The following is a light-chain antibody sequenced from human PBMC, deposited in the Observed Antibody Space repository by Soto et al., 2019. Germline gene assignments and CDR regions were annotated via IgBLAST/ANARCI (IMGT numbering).Light chain of an antibody. CDR2: GAS. J-gene: IGKJ1*01. CDR3: QQYCSSPRT. V-gene: IGKV3-20*01. CDR1: RGVSANY. Sequence: ENLLTQSPGTLSLSPGEGATLSCRASRGVSANYLAWYQQKPGQAPTLLIYGASIRAAGIPDRFSGSGSGTDFTLTIRRLEPDDFAVYYCQQYCSSPRTFGQGTKVEIK.